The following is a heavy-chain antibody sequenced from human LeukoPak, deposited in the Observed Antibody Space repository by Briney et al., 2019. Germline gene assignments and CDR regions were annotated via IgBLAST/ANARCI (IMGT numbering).Heavy chain of an antibody. CDR3: ARDQAVYDFWNKVLDY. V-gene: IGHV3-7*01. CDR2: VNQDGSKQ. D-gene: IGHD3-3*01. J-gene: IGHJ4*02. CDR1: GFTFSSYW. Sequence: PGGSLRLSCTASGFTFSSYWMSWVRQAAGKGLEWVANVNQDGSKQYYADSVKGRFTTSRDNAKNSLYLQLNSVRVEDTAMYYCARDQAVYDFWNKVLDYWGQGTLVTVSS.